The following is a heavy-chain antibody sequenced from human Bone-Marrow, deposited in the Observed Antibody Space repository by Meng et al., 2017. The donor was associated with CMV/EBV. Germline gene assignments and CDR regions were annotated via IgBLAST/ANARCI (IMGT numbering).Heavy chain of an antibody. CDR1: GFIFSSYW. CDR2: IKQDGSEK. D-gene: IGHD1-26*01. V-gene: IGHV3-7*01. J-gene: IGHJ4*02. CDR3: VSRDSYYPD. Sequence: GESLKISCAASGFIFSSYWMSWVRQAPGKGLEWVANIKQDGSEKYYVYSVKGRFTISRDNPKNSLYLQMNYLRAEDTAVYYCVSRDSYYPDWGQGTLVTVYS.